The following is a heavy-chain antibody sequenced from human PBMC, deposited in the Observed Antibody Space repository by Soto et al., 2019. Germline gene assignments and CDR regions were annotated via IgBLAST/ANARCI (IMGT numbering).Heavy chain of an antibody. V-gene: IGHV1-69*12. D-gene: IGHD3-22*01. Sequence: QVQLVQSGAEVKKPGSSVKVSCKASGGTFSSYAISWVRQAPGQGLEWMGGIIPIFGTADYAQKFQGRVTITADESTGKAYMGPRSLRSEEKAVYYCARHFDSSGYFLRGLDYWGQGTLVTVSS. CDR2: IIPIFGTA. CDR3: ARHFDSSGYFLRGLDY. CDR1: GGTFSSYA. J-gene: IGHJ4*02.